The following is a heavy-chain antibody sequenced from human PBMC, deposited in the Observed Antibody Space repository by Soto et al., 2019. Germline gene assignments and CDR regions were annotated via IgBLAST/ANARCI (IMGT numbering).Heavy chain of an antibody. CDR1: GFTFSSYW. CDR2: INFGGGEK. V-gene: IGHV3-7*01. CDR3: ARSDKSGSVDY. Sequence: EVQLVESGGGLVQPGESLRLSCAASGFTFSSYWMSWVRQAPGRSLEWVANINFGGGEKYHVDSVEGRFDISRDNPKNSLYLEMNSLRAEDTAVYYCARSDKSGSVDYWGRGILVTVSS. D-gene: IGHD5-12*01. J-gene: IGHJ4*02.